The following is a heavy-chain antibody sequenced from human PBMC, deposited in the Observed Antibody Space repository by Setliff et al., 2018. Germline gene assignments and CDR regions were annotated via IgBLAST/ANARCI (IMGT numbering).Heavy chain of an antibody. CDR3: ARHMTSAAATNPADY. D-gene: IGHD6-13*01. CDR2: IYLRDSQT. J-gene: IGHJ4*02. CDR1: GYTFSTYW. V-gene: IGHV5-51*01. Sequence: LGESLKISCKGFGYTFSTYWVAWVRQKPGRGLEWMGIIYLRDSQTIYSPSFQGQVTISLDKSISTAYLQWSSLKASDTAMYYCARHMTSAAATNPADYWGQGTLVTVSS.